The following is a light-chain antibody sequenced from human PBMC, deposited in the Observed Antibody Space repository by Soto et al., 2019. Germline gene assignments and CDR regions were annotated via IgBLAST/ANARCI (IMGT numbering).Light chain of an antibody. V-gene: IGKV3-20*01. CDR3: QQYGISPRT. CDR2: GAS. CDR1: QSVSSSH. J-gene: IGKJ5*01. Sequence: EIVLTQSPGTLSLSPGERATLSCSASQSVSSSHLAWYQQKPGQAPRLLIYGASNRATGIPDRFTGSGSGTDFTLTIRRLEPEDFAVYYCQQYGISPRTFGQGTRLEIK.